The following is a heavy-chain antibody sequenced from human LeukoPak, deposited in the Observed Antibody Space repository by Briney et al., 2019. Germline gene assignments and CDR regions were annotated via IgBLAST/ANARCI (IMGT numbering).Heavy chain of an antibody. J-gene: IGHJ4*02. Sequence: ASVKVSCKTSGYSFTNYLIHWMRQAPGQSLQWMGWINTATTETKYSQNFQGRITITRDTSARTADMKLSSLTSEDTAVYFCARDSGPFDYWGQGTQVTVSS. CDR1: GYSFTNYL. D-gene: IGHD2-15*01. V-gene: IGHV1-3*04. CDR2: INTATTET. CDR3: ARDSGPFDY.